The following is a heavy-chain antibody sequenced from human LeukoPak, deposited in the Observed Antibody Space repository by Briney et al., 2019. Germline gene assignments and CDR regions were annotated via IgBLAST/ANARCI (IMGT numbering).Heavy chain of an antibody. CDR2: IYYSGST. CDR1: GGSISSYY. D-gene: IGHD2-2*01. CDR3: ARLRAIGYYYYYGMDV. J-gene: IGHJ6*02. Sequence: PSETLSLTCTVSGGSISSYYWSWIRQPPGKGLEWIGYIYYSGSTNYNPSLKSRVTISVDTSKNQFSLKPSSVTAADTAVYYCARLRAIGYYYYYGMDVWGQGTTVTVSS. V-gene: IGHV4-59*12.